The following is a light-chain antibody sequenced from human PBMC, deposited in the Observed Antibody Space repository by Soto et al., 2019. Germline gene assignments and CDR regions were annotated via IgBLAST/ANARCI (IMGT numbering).Light chain of an antibody. CDR2: GAS. CDR1: QSVRSN. V-gene: IGKV3-15*01. Sequence: EIVMTQSPDTLSVSPGKKATLSCRASQSVRSNLAWYQQKPGQAPRLLIFGASTGATGVPARFSGGGSETAFTLPINGLQSEDFATYYWQQYSYWPLTFGGWTKGES. CDR3: QQYSYWPLT. J-gene: IGKJ4*01.